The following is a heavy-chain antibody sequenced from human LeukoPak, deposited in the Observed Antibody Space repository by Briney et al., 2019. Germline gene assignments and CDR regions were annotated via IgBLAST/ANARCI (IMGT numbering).Heavy chain of an antibody. V-gene: IGHV5-51*01. J-gene: IGHJ5*02. CDR1: GYSFTSYW. CDR3: ARLYYDYVWGSYRFNWFDP. D-gene: IGHD3-16*02. CDR2: IYPGDSDT. Sequence: GESLKISCKGSGYSFTSYWIGWVRQMPGKGLEWMGIIYPGDSDTSYSPSFQGQVTISADKSISTAYLQWSSLKASDTAMYYCARLYYDYVWGSYRFNWFDPWGQGTLVTVSS.